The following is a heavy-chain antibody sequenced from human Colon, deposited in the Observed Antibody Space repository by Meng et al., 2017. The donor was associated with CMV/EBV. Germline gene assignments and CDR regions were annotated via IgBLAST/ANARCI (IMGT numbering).Heavy chain of an antibody. Sequence: ETLSLTCAASGFTFSTHWMHWVRQAPGKGLVWVSRINPDGSSTSYADSVKGRFTISRDNAKNTLYLQMNSLRAEDTAVYYCVRLNTLTPFDYWGQGTLVTVSS. CDR1: GFTFSTHW. J-gene: IGHJ4*02. D-gene: IGHD3-9*01. CDR3: VRLNTLTPFDY. V-gene: IGHV3-74*01. CDR2: INPDGSST.